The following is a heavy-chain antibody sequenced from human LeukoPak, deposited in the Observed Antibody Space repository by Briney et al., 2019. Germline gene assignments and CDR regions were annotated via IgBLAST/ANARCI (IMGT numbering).Heavy chain of an antibody. CDR1: GDSVSSNSAA. V-gene: IGHV6-1*01. Sequence: SQTLSLTCAISGDSVSSNSAAWNWIMQSPSRGLEWLGRTYYRSKWYNDYAVSVKSRITINPDTSKNQFSLQLNSVTPEDTAVYYCAREPIAAAHYFDYWGQGTLVTVSS. CDR2: TYYRSKWYN. CDR3: AREPIAAAHYFDY. D-gene: IGHD6-13*01. J-gene: IGHJ4*02.